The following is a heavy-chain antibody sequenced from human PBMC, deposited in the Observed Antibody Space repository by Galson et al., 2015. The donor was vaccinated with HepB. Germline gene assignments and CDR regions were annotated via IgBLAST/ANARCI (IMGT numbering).Heavy chain of an antibody. J-gene: IGHJ4*02. Sequence: SLRLSCAGSGFTFSSYGMHWVRQTPGKGLEWVALIWYDGSNKNYADSVKGRFTISRDNSKSTLYLQMNSLRAEDTAVYYCARDPKHGLRGYFDYWGQGALVTVSS. CDR2: IWYDGSNK. CDR3: ARDPKHGLRGYFDY. CDR1: GFTFSSYG. V-gene: IGHV3-33*08.